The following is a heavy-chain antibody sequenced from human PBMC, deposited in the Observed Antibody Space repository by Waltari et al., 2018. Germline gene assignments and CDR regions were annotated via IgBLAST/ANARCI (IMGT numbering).Heavy chain of an antibody. D-gene: IGHD5-12*01. CDR3: ARVCGGLRVGAFDI. V-gene: IGHV3-7*01. Sequence: EVQLVESGGGLVQPGGSLRLSCAASGFTVSSYWMSWVRQAPGKGLEWVANITQDGSGKYYVDSVKGRLTISRDNAKNSLYLQMNSLRAEDTAVYYCARVCGGLRVGAFDIWGQGTMVTVSS. CDR2: ITQDGSGK. CDR1: GFTVSSYW. J-gene: IGHJ3*02.